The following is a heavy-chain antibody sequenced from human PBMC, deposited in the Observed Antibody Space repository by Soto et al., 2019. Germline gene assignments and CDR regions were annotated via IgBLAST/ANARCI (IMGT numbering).Heavy chain of an antibody. CDR3: AIRSSTSWNYYYGMDV. CDR2: IYHSGST. Sequence: QVQLQESGPGLVKPSGTLSLTCAVSGGSISSSNWWSWARQPPGKGLEWIGEIYHSGSTNYNPSLKSRVTISVDKSKNQFSLKLSSVTAADTAVYYCAIRSSTSWNYYYGMDVWGQGTTVTVSS. J-gene: IGHJ6*02. CDR1: GGSISSSNW. D-gene: IGHD2-2*01. V-gene: IGHV4-4*02.